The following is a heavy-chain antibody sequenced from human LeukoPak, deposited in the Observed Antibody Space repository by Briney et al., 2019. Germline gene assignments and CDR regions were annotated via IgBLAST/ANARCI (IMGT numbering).Heavy chain of an antibody. CDR2: MNPNSGNT. J-gene: IGHJ5*02. D-gene: IGHD2-15*01. CDR1: GYTFTSYD. Sequence: GASVKVSCKASGYTFTSYDINWVRQATGQGLEWMGWMNPNSGNTGYAQKFQGRVTMTEDTSTDTAYMELSSLRSEDTAVYYCATDELPGTGRLVSAPWGQGTLVTVSS. V-gene: IGHV1-8*01. CDR3: ATDELPGTGRLVSAP.